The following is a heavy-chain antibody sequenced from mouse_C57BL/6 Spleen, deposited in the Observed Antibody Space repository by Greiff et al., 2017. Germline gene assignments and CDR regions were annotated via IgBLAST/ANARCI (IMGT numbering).Heavy chain of an antibody. V-gene: IGHV5-4*03. CDR3: ARGGGYFDV. CDR1: GFTFSSYA. J-gene: IGHJ1*03. CDR2: ISDGGSYT. Sequence: EVMLVESGGGLVKPGGSLKLSCAASGFTFSSYAMSWVRQTPEKRLEWVATISDGGSYTYSPDNVKGRFTISRDNAKNNLYLQMSHLKSEDTAMYYCARGGGYFDVWGTGTTVTVSS.